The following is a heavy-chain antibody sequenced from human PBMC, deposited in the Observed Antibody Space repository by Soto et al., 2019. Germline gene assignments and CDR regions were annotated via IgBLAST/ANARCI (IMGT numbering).Heavy chain of an antibody. Sequence: GASVKVSCKASGYTFTSYDINWVRQATGQGLEWMGKINPDNGKTVYAQTFQGRVTMTRDTSMSTAYMELSGLRSEDTAVYFCARLSAQKWNNWFDPWGQGTPVTVSS. CDR3: ARLSAQKWNNWFDP. CDR1: GYTFTSYD. V-gene: IGHV1-8*01. J-gene: IGHJ5*02. CDR2: INPDNGKT. D-gene: IGHD1-26*01.